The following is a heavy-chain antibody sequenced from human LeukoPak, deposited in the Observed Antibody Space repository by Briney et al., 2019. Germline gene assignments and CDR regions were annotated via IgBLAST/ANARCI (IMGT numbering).Heavy chain of an antibody. Sequence: GGSLRLSCAASGFTFSSYSMNWVRQAPGKGLEWVAFIRYDGSNKYYADSVKGRFTISRDNSKNTLYLQMNSLRAEDTAVYYCAKDRIAARHIIDYWGQGTLVTVSS. CDR1: GFTFSSYS. CDR3: AKDRIAARHIIDY. CDR2: IRYDGSNK. J-gene: IGHJ4*02. D-gene: IGHD6-6*01. V-gene: IGHV3-30*02.